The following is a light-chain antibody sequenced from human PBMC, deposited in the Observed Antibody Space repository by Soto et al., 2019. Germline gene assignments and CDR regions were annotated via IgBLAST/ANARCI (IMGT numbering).Light chain of an antibody. CDR1: SSDVGDYNY. J-gene: IGLJ3*02. CDR3: CSLAGSYTFWV. Sequence: QSVLTQPRSVSGSPGQSVTISCTGTSSDVGDYNYVSWYQQYPGKAPKLVIYDVSKRPSGVPDRFSGSKSGNTASLTISGLQAEDEADYYCCSLAGSYTFWVFGEGTKLPVL. CDR2: DVS. V-gene: IGLV2-11*01.